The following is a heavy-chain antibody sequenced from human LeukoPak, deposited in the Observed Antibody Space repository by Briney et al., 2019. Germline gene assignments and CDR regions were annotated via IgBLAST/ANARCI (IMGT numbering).Heavy chain of an antibody. CDR3: ARALYYAILTGTYWYFDL. J-gene: IGHJ2*01. CDR1: GGSISSYY. CDR2: SHYSGST. Sequence: SETLSLTCTVSGGSISSYYWSWNRNPPGEGLVWIGSSHYSGSTNYNPSLKSPVTISVDTSKNQFSLKLSSVTAADTAVYYCARALYYAILTGTYWYFDLWGRGTLVTVSS. V-gene: IGHV4-59*01. D-gene: IGHD3-9*01.